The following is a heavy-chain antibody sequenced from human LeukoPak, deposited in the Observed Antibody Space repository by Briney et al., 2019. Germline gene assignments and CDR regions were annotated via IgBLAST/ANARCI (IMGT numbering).Heavy chain of an antibody. Sequence: GGSLRLSCAASGFTFSSYSMHWVRQAPGKGLEWVAVISYDGSSKYFADSVKGRFTVSRDNSKNTLYLQMNSLRTEDTAVYYCMKGTYYYDSSGYFDFDYWGQGTLVTVSS. D-gene: IGHD3-22*01. CDR1: GFTFSSYS. V-gene: IGHV3-30*18. CDR2: ISYDGSSK. J-gene: IGHJ4*02. CDR3: MKGTYYYDSSGYFDFDY.